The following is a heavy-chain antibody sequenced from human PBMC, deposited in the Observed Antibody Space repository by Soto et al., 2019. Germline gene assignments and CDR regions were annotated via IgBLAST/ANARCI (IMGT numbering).Heavy chain of an antibody. CDR2: IYYSGST. Sequence: SETLSLTCTVSGGSVSSGSYYWSWIRQPPGKGLEWIGYIYYSGSTNYNPSLKSRVTISVDTSKNQFSLKLSSVTAADTAVYYCARHESAMVYYYYGMDVWGQGTTVTVSS. D-gene: IGHD5-18*01. V-gene: IGHV4-61*01. CDR1: GGSVSSGSYY. CDR3: ARHESAMVYYYYGMDV. J-gene: IGHJ6*02.